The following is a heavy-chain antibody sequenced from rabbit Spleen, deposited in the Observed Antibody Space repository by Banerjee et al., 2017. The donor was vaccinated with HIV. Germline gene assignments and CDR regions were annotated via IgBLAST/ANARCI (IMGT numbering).Heavy chain of an antibody. Sequence: EESGGDLVKPEGSLTLTCTASGFSFSSSYWICWVRQAPGKGLEWIGCIYVGSGSTYYASWAKGRFTISKTSSTVDLKMTSLTVADTATYFCARDTGSSFSSYGMDLWGQGTSSPS. CDR3: ARDTGSSFSSYGMDL. D-gene: IGHD8-1*01. CDR2: IYVGSGST. CDR1: GFSFSSSYW. J-gene: IGHJ6*01. V-gene: IGHV1S45*01.